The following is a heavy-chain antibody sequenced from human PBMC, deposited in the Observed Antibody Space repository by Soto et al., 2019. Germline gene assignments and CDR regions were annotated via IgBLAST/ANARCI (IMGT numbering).Heavy chain of an antibody. V-gene: IGHV1-18*01. D-gene: IGHD2-15*01. Sequence: ASVKVSCKASGYTFTSYCISWVRQAPGQGLEWMGWISAYNGNTNYAQKLQGRVTMTTDTSTSTAYMELRSLRSDDTAVYYCAREVYCSGGSCYFLDYWGQGTLVTVSS. CDR3: AREVYCSGGSCYFLDY. CDR1: GYTFTSYC. CDR2: ISAYNGNT. J-gene: IGHJ4*02.